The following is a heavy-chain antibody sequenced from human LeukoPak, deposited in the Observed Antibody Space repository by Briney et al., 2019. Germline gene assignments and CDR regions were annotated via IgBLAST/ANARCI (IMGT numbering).Heavy chain of an antibody. CDR1: GFTFSSYA. CDR3: AISLRYLIDY. D-gene: IGHD1-14*01. Sequence: PGGSLRLSCAASGFTFSSYAMSWVRQAPGKGLEWVSYISSSGSTIYYADSVKGRFTISRDNAKNSLYLQMNSLRAEDTAVYYCAISLRYLIDYWGQGTLVTVSS. V-gene: IGHV3-48*04. J-gene: IGHJ4*02. CDR2: ISSSGSTI.